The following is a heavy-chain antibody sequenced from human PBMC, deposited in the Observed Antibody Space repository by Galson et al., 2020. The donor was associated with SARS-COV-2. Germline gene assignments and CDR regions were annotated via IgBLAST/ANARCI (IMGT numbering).Heavy chain of an antibody. D-gene: IGHD1-26*01. CDR2: INHSGST. V-gene: IGHV4-34*01. J-gene: IGHJ4*02. CDR1: GGSFSGYY. CDR3: ARGRGSYYDY. Sequence: SQASETLSLTCAVYGGSFSGYYWSWIRQPPGKGLEWIGEINHSGSTNYNPSLKSRVTISVDTSKNQFSLKLSSVTAADTAVYYCARGRGSYYDYWGQGTLVTVSS.